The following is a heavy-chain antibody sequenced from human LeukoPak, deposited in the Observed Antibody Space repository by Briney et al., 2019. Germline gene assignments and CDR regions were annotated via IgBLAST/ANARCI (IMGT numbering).Heavy chain of an antibody. D-gene: IGHD4-11*01. CDR3: ARGYSITNWFDP. V-gene: IGHV1-69*05. CDR1: GGTFSSYA. Sequence: GASVKVSCKASGGTFSSYAISWVRQAPGQGLEWMGGIIPIFGTANYAQEFQGRVTITTDESTSTAYMELSSLRSEDTAVYYCARGYSITNWFDPWGQGTLVTVSS. CDR2: IIPIFGTA. J-gene: IGHJ5*02.